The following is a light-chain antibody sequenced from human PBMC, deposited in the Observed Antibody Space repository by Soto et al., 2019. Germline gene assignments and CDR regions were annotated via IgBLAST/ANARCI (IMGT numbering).Light chain of an antibody. Sequence: DIQMTQSPSFLSASVGDRVTITCRASQSIGKHLNWYQQKPGKAPKFLIYGASSLESGVTPRFSGSGSGTDFTLTITSLQPEDFATYYCQQSHSIPWTVGQGTKVDIK. V-gene: IGKV1-39*01. J-gene: IGKJ1*01. CDR2: GAS. CDR1: QSIGKH. CDR3: QQSHSIPWT.